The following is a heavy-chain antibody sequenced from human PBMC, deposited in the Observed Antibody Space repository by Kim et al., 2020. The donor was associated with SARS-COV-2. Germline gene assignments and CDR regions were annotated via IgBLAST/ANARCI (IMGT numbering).Heavy chain of an antibody. Sequence: YNPSLKSRVTISVDTSKNQFSLKLSSVTAADTAVYYCARSIVGATTGFDYWGQGTLVTVSS. J-gene: IGHJ4*02. D-gene: IGHD1-26*01. CDR3: ARSIVGATTGFDY. V-gene: IGHV4-34*01.